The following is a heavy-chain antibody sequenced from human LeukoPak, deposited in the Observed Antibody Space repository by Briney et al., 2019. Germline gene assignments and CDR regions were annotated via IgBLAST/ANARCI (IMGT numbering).Heavy chain of an antibody. CDR3: ARGFSYNHFDY. CDR1: GFTFRTYW. V-gene: IGHV3-74*01. D-gene: IGHD5-24*01. Sequence: GGSLRLSRAASGFTFRTYWMHWVRQAPGKGLVWVSHIKSDGSATTYADSVKGRFTISRDNAKNTLYLQMNSLRAEDTAVYYCARGFSYNHFDYWGQGTLVTVSS. CDR2: IKSDGSAT. J-gene: IGHJ4*02.